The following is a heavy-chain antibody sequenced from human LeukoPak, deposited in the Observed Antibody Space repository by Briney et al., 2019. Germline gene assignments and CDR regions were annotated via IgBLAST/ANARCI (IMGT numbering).Heavy chain of an antibody. CDR2: ISSSGSTI. CDR3: ARAQTYGDSRLLLDY. Sequence: LPGGSLRLSCAASGFTFSSYEMNWARQAPGKGLEWVSYISSSGSTIYYADSVKGRFTISRDNAKNSQYLQMDSLRVEDTALYYCARAQTYGDSRLLLDYWGQGTLVTVSS. J-gene: IGHJ4*02. V-gene: IGHV3-48*03. CDR1: GFTFSSYE. D-gene: IGHD2-21*02.